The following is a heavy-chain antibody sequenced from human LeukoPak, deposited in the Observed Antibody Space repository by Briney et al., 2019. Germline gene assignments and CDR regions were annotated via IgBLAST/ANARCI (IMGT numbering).Heavy chain of an antibody. J-gene: IGHJ5*02. CDR2: IYTSGST. V-gene: IGHV4-61*02. Sequence: SETLSLTCTVSGASISSGSYYWSWIRQPAGKGLEWIGRIYTSGSTYYNPSLKSRVTISVDTSKNQFSLKLSSVTAADTAVYYCARAYSSSWYFNWFDPWGQGTLVTVSS. D-gene: IGHD6-13*01. CDR3: ARAYSSSWYFNWFDP. CDR1: GASISSGSYY.